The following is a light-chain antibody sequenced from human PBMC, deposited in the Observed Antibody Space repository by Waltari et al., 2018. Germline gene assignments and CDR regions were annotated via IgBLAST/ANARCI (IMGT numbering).Light chain of an antibody. CDR1: SSDVGGYNY. CDR3: CSFAGSHTYVV. V-gene: IGLV2-11*01. J-gene: IGLJ2*01. CDR2: DVS. Sequence: SALTQPRSVSGSPGQAVTIPSPGTSSDVGGYNYVPWYQQPPGKAPKPMIYDVSKRPSGVPDRFSGSKSGNTASLTISGLQTEDEADYYCCSFAGSHTYVVFGGGTKLTVL.